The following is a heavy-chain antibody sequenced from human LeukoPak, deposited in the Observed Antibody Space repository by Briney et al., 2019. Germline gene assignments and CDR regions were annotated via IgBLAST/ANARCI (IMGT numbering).Heavy chain of an antibody. V-gene: IGHV3-66*01. J-gene: IGHJ6*02. CDR2: IHNDDNT. Sequence: PGGSLRLSCAASGFSASSNYMSWVRQAPGKGLEWVSVIHNDDNTYDAESVRGRFTISRDSSRNTLYLQMSSLRVEDTAVYYCAKTDYYYGMDVWGQGTTVTVSS. CDR1: GFSASSNY. CDR3: AKTDYYYGMDV.